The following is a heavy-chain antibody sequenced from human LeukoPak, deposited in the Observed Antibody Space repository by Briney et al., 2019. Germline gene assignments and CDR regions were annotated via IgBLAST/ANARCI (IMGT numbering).Heavy chain of an antibody. Sequence: SETLSLTCAVYGGSFCGYYWSGLRESPGKGLEGSGDINHSGSTNYSPSLKSRVTISVDTSKNQFPRKLSSVTAADTAVYYCARGRVTMVRGAHGTQGYYMDVWGKGTTVTVSS. CDR2: INHSGST. J-gene: IGHJ6*03. V-gene: IGHV4-34*01. D-gene: IGHD3-10*01. CDR1: GGSFCGYY. CDR3: ARGRVTMVRGAHGTQGYYMDV.